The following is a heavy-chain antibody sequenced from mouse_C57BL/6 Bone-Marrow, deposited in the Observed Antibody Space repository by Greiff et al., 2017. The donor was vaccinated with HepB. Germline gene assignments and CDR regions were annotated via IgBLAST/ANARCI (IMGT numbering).Heavy chain of an antibody. CDR1: GYSITSDY. CDR2: ISYSGST. J-gene: IGHJ4*01. CDR3: ARTYYGNYVIYAMDD. Sequence: EVKLMESGPGLAKPSQTLSLTCSVTGYSITSDYWNWIRKFPGNKLEYMGYISYSGSTYYNPSLKSRISITRDTSKNQYYLQLNSVTTEDTATYYCARTYYGNYVIYAMDDWGQGTSVTVSS. D-gene: IGHD2-10*01. V-gene: IGHV3-8*01.